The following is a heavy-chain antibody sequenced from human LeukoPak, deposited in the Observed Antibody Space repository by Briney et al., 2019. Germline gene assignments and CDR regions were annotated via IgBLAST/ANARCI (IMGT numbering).Heavy chain of an antibody. CDR1: GFTFSSYA. D-gene: IGHD3-3*01. V-gene: IGHV3-30-3*01. CDR2: ISYDGSNT. Sequence: GGSLRLSCGASGFTFSSYAMHWVRQAPGKGLEWVAVISYDGSNTYYADSVKGRITISRDNSKNTLYLQMNSLKTEDTAVYYCTTADYYDFWSGYSTFDYWGQGTLVTVSS. CDR3: TTADYYDFWSGYSTFDY. J-gene: IGHJ4*02.